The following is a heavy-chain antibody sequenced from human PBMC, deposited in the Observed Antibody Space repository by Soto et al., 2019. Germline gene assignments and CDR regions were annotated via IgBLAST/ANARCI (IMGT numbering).Heavy chain of an antibody. CDR3: TRKRFGMDV. Sequence: LRLSCAASGFTFSNSWMSWVRQAPGKGLEWVANIKEDGSEKDYVDPVKGRFTITRDNAKNSLYLQMNNLRAEDTAVYFCTRKRFGMDVWGQGTTVTVSS. CDR1: GFTFSNSW. V-gene: IGHV3-7*03. CDR2: IKEDGSEK. J-gene: IGHJ6*02.